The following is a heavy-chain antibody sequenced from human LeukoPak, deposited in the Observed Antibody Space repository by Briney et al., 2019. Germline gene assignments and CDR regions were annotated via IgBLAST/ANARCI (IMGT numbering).Heavy chain of an antibody. CDR1: GGSISSGGYY. Sequence: SETLSLTCTVSGGSISSGGYYWSWIRQHPGKGLEWIGYIYYSGSTYYNPSLKNRVTISVDTSKNQFSLKLSSVTAADTAVYYCARGSLWFGAHAFDIWGQGTMVTVSS. CDR3: ARGSLWFGAHAFDI. D-gene: IGHD3-10*01. V-gene: IGHV4-30-4*08. J-gene: IGHJ3*02. CDR2: IYYSGST.